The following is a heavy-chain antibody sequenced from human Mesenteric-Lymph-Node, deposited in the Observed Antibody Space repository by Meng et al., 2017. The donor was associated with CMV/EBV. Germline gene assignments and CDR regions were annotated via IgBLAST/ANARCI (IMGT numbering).Heavy chain of an antibody. J-gene: IGHJ4*02. Sequence: VPLQQWGAGLLKPSGTLSLTCAVYGGSFTGYYWSWIRQPPGKGLEWIGEINHSGSTNYNPSLKSRVTISVDTSKNQFSLKLSSVTAADTAVYYCARHQRWLKSEGGFNYWGQGTLVTVSS. CDR3: ARHQRWLKSEGGFNY. CDR2: INHSGST. CDR1: GGSFTGYY. V-gene: IGHV4-34*01. D-gene: IGHD4-23*01.